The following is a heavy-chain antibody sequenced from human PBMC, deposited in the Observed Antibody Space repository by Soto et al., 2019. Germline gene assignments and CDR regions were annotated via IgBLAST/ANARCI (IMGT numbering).Heavy chain of an antibody. J-gene: IGHJ4*02. Sequence: GGSLRLSCAASGFIFSNYAMSWVRQAPGEGLEWVSAITESGSNTYPADSVKGRFTISRDNSKNTLYLQMSTLRAEDTAVYYCVRRLTGSKGFDYWGLGTLVTVSS. V-gene: IGHV3-23*01. CDR1: GFIFSNYA. CDR3: VRRLTGSKGFDY. CDR2: ITESGSNT. D-gene: IGHD1-20*01.